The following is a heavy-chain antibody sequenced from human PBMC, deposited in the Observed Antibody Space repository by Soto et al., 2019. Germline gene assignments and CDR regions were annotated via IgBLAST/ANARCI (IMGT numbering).Heavy chain of an antibody. CDR1: GGSISSYY. Sequence: PSETLSLTCTVSGGSISSYYWRWIRQPPGKGLEWIGFIYYSGSTNYNPSLKSRVTISVDTSKNQFSLKLSSVTAADTAVYYCARIAVGCSGGSCYGWFDPWGQGTLVTVS. CDR2: IYYSGST. CDR3: ARIAVGCSGGSCYGWFDP. J-gene: IGHJ5*02. D-gene: IGHD2-15*01. V-gene: IGHV4-59*01.